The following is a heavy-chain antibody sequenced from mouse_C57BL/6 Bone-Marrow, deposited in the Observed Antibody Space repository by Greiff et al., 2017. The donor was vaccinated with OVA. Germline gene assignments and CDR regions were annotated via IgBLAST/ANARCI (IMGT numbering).Heavy chain of an antibody. Sequence: VQLQQSGAELVRPGASVKLSCTASGFNIKDDYMHWVKQRPEQGLEWIGWIDPENGDTEYASKFQGKATITADTSSNTAYLQLSSLTSEDTAVYYCATGECNYDSSYDFDYWGQGTTLTVAS. CDR1: GFNIKDDY. J-gene: IGHJ2*01. V-gene: IGHV14-4*01. CDR3: ATGECNYDSSYDFDY. D-gene: IGHD1-1*01. CDR2: IDPENGDT.